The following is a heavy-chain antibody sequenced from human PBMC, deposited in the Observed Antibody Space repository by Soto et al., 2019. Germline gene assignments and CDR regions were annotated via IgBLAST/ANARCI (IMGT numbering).Heavy chain of an antibody. CDR2: IYNTGSI. V-gene: IGHV4-59*01. CDR1: GASISSYY. D-gene: IGHD2-21*02. J-gene: IGHJ6*02. Sequence: SATLSLTCTVCGASISSYYWRWIRQPAFKGLEWIGYIYNTGSIIYIPSLKSRVTISVDTSKNQFSLKLNSVTAADTAVYYCARDLWGYCGDDCYPLDVWGQGTTVTVS. CDR3: ARDLWGYCGDDCYPLDV.